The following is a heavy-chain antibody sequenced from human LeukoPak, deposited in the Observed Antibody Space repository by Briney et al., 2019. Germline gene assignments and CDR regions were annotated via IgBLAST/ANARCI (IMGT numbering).Heavy chain of an antibody. J-gene: IGHJ3*02. Sequence: SETLSLTCAVYGGSFSAYYWSWIRQPPGKGLEWIGEINHSGSTNYNPSLKSRVTISVDTPKNQLSLKLSSVTAADTAVYYCARGRFYYDSSGYLGACDIWGQGTMVTVSS. CDR2: INHSGST. D-gene: IGHD3-22*01. V-gene: IGHV4-34*01. CDR3: ARGRFYYDSSGYLGACDI. CDR1: GGSFSAYY.